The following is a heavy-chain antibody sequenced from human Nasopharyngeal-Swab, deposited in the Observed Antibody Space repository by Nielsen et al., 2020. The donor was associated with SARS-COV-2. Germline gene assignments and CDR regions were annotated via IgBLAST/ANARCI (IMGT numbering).Heavy chain of an antibody. V-gene: IGHV3-7*04. CDR1: GFTFSSYW. CDR2: INQDGSEK. J-gene: IGHJ5*02. D-gene: IGHD5-18*01. Sequence: GGSLRLSCAASGFTFSSYWMSWVRQAPGKGLEWVANINQDGSEKYYVDSVKGRFTISRDNAKNSLYLQMNSLRAEDTAVYYCARDLVTLGLGYSYGFNWFDPWGQGTLVTVSS. CDR3: ARDLVTLGLGYSYGFNWFDP.